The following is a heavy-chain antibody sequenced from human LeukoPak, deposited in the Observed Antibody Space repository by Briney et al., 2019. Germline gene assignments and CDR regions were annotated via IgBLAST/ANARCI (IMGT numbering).Heavy chain of an antibody. CDR2: IPFSSSTI. CDR3: ARGYSSSWYFVFDY. D-gene: IGHD6-13*01. J-gene: IGHJ4*02. V-gene: IGHV3-48*01. CDR1: GFTFSTYS. Sequence: PGGSLRLSCAASGFTFSTYSMNWVRQAPGKGLEWGSYIPFSSSTIYYAVSVKGRFTISRDNAKNSLYLQMNSLRAEDTAVYYCARGYSSSWYFVFDYWGQGTLVTVSS.